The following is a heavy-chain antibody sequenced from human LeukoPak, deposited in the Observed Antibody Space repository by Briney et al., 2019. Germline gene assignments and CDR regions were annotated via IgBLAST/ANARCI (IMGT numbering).Heavy chain of an antibody. V-gene: IGHV1-18*04. J-gene: IGHJ4*02. CDR1: GYTFTSYG. D-gene: IGHD2-21*02. CDR3: ARVRGTALTAYPGYFDY. Sequence: GASVKVSCKASGYTFTSYGICWVRQAPGQGLEWMGWISIYTGKTKYGEKFQGRATMTRDTYKSKAYLEVRSLSSDDTAVYYCARVRGTALTAYPGYFDYWGQGTLVTVS. CDR2: ISIYTGKT.